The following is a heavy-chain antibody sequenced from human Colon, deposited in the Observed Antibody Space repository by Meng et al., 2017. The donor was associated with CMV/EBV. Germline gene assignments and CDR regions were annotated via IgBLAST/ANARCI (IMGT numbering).Heavy chain of an antibody. CDR2: INPISGGS. V-gene: IGHV1-2*02. J-gene: IGHJ4*02. D-gene: IGHD2-2*01. Sequence: ASVKVSCKASGYTFTGYYMHWVRQAPGQGLEWMGWINPISGGSNYALKFQGRVTMTRDTSISTAYMELSSLRSDDTAVYYCARGGYCSSTSCFGTDYWGQGTLVTVSS. CDR1: GYTFTGYY. CDR3: ARGGYCSSTSCFGTDY.